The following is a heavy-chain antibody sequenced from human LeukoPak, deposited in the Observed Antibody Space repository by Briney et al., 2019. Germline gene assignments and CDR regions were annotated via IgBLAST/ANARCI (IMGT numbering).Heavy chain of an antibody. V-gene: IGHV3-23*01. CDR3: AKEAVRENIWFGEILGGFDY. J-gene: IGHJ4*02. Sequence: GGSLRLSCAASGFTFSSYAMSWVRLAPGKGLEWVSAISGSGGSTYYADSVKGRFTISRDNSKNTLYLQMNSLRAEDTAVYYCAKEAVRENIWFGEILGGFDYWAREPWSPSPQ. D-gene: IGHD3-10*01. CDR2: ISGSGGST. CDR1: GFTFSSYA.